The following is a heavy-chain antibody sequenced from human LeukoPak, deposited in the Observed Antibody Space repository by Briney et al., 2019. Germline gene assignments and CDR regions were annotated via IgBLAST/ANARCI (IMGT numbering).Heavy chain of an antibody. V-gene: IGHV3-21*01. D-gene: IGHD3-22*01. Sequence: PGGSLRLSCAASGFTFSSYSMNWVRQAPGKGLEWVSSISSSSSYIYYADSVNGRFTISRDNAKNSLYLQMNSLRAEDTAVYYCARAVPYYYDSSGYYYRGDYFDYWGQGTLVTVSS. CDR3: ARAVPYYYDSSGYYYRGDYFDY. CDR1: GFTFSSYS. J-gene: IGHJ4*02. CDR2: ISSSSSYI.